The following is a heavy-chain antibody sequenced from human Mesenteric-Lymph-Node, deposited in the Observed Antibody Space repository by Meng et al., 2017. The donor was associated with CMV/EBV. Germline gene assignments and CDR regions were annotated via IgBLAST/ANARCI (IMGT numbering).Heavy chain of an antibody. J-gene: IGHJ6*02. V-gene: IGHV3-30-3*01. CDR3: VRGRDAYNLFSYYGLDV. CDR1: GFTFSSYA. CDR2: ISYNGNNN. Sequence: GGSLRLSCAASGFTFSSYAMHWVRQAPGKGLEWVAVISYNGNNNYYADSVKGRFTISRDNSKNTLFLQMNSLRAEDTAVYYCVRGRDAYNLFSYYGLDVWGQGTPVTVSS. D-gene: IGHD3-16*01.